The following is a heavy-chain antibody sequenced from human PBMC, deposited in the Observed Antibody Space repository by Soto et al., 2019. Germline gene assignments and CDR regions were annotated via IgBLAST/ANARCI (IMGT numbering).Heavy chain of an antibody. D-gene: IGHD3-3*01. J-gene: IGHJ4*02. CDR2: IFYSGSF. CDR3: ARAPETPSILGVALPYFFDY. CDR1: GGSISSGTSY. Sequence: QVQLQESGPGLVKPSQTLSLTCTVSGGSISSGTSYWSWIRQRPGKGLEWIGYIFYSGSFYYTTSLRGRVMILADTSKNQFTLRLSSVTAADTAVYYCARAPETPSILGVALPYFFDYWGQGALVTVSS. V-gene: IGHV4-31*03.